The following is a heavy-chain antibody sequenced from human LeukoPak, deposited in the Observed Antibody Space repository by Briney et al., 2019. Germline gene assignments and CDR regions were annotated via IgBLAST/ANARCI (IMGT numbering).Heavy chain of an antibody. V-gene: IGHV4-59*01. J-gene: IGHJ4*02. D-gene: IGHD3-10*01. Sequence: SETLSLTCTVSGGSISNYYWSWIRQPPGKGLEWIGYIYYSGSTKYNPSLKSRVTISVDTSKNQFSLRLSSVTAADTAVYYCARDRPYGHFDYWGQGTLVTVSS. CDR3: ARDRPYGHFDY. CDR1: GGSISNYY. CDR2: IYYSGST.